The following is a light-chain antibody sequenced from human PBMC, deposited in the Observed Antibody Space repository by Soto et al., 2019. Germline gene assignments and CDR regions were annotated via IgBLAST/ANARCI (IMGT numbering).Light chain of an antibody. CDR2: DVY. CDR3: SSYTSSSTLV. CDR1: RSDIGGYNY. Sequence: QSVLTQPPSASGSLGQSVTISCTGTRSDIGGYNYVSWYLQYPGKAPKLMIYDVYKRPSGVPDRFSGSKSGNTASLTVSGLQAEDEADYYCSSYTSSSTLVFGGGTKLTVL. J-gene: IGLJ2*01. V-gene: IGLV2-8*01.